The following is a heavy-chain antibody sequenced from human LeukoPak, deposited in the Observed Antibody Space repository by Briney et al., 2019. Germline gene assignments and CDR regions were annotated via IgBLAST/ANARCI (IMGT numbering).Heavy chain of an antibody. V-gene: IGHV3-23*01. CDR3: ARDFDNSGSGY. D-gene: IGHD4-23*01. Sequence: GGSLRLSCAASGFTFSSYAMSWVRQAPGKGLEWVSAISGSGGSTYYADSVKGRFTISRDNSKNTLYLQMNSLRAEDTAVYYCARDFDNSGSGYWGQGTLVTVSS. J-gene: IGHJ4*02. CDR2: ISGSGGST. CDR1: GFTFSSYA.